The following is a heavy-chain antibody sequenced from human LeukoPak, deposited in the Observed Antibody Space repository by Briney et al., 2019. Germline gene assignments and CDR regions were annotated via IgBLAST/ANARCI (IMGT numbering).Heavy chain of an antibody. Sequence: SETLSLTCTVYGGSISSYYWSWIRQPPGKGLEWIGGIYTSGSTNYNPSLKSRVTISVDTSKNQFSLKLSSVTAADTAVYYCARGPSKTTVTTSSSYYWYFDLWGRGTLVTVSS. CDR2: IYTSGST. D-gene: IGHD4-17*01. CDR3: ARGPSKTTVTTSSSYYWYFDL. J-gene: IGHJ2*01. CDR1: GGSISSYY. V-gene: IGHV4-34*01.